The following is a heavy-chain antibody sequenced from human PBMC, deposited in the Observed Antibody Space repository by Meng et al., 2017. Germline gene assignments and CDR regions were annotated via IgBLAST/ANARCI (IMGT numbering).Heavy chain of an antibody. CDR3: SGHVDY. CDR1: GFTFSNAW. Sequence: VHLLESGAALAKPGGSLRLSCAASGFTFSNAWMTWVRQAPGKGLEWIGRMKSNVDGGTVDYAAAVKGRFFISRDDSENTFYLQMNSLKTEDTAVYYCSGHVDYWGHGTLVTVSS. CDR2: MKSNVDGGTV. J-gene: IGHJ4*01. V-gene: IGHV3-15*02.